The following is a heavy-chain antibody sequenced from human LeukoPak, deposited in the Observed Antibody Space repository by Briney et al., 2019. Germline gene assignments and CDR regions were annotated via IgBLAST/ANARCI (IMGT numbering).Heavy chain of an antibody. CDR3: ASQGSGEAVAFDI. V-gene: IGHV1-69*06. Sequence: GASVKVSCKASGGTFISYAISWVRQAPGQGLEWMGGIIPIFGTANYAQKFQGRVTITADKSTSTAYMELSSLRSEDTAVYYCASQGSGEAVAFDIWGQGTMVTVSS. CDR2: IIPIFGTA. J-gene: IGHJ3*02. CDR1: GGTFISYA. D-gene: IGHD3-10*01.